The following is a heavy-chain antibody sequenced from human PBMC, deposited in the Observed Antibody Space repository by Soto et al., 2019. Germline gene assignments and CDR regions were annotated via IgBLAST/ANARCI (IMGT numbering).Heavy chain of an antibody. V-gene: IGHV4-59*08. CDR2: IYYSGST. J-gene: IGHJ4*02. Sequence: SQTLSLTCTVSGGSISSFYWSWIRQPPGKGLEWIGYIYYSGSTNYNPSLKSRVTISVDTSKNQFSLKLSSVTAADTAVYYCARRVRLEGDFYFDYWGQGTQVTVSS. D-gene: IGHD2-21*02. CDR1: GGSISSFY. CDR3: ARRVRLEGDFYFDY.